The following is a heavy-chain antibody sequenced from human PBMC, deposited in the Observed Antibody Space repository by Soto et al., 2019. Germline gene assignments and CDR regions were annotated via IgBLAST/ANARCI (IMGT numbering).Heavy chain of an antibody. V-gene: IGHV3-23*01. CDR3: AKDLKYYDFWGGYPANWRYYFDS. CDR2: IRGSGGNT. D-gene: IGHD3-3*01. J-gene: IGHJ4*02. Sequence: EVQLLESGGGLVQPGGSLRLSCAAYGFTFSSYAMGWVRQAPGKGLDWVSAIRGSGGNTYYADSVKGRFTISRDNSKNTRYLQMKSLRAEDTAVYYCAKDLKYYDFWGGYPANWRYYFDSWGQGTLVTVSS. CDR1: GFTFSSYA.